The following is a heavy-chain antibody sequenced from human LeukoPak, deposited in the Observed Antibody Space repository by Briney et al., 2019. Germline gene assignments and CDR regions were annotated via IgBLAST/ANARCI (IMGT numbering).Heavy chain of an antibody. Sequence: GESLKISCKGSGYSINNYWIGWVRQMPGRGLEWMGIIYPADSDIRYSPSFQGQVTISADKSISTAYLQWSSLKASDTAIYYCARQEYCSGGSCYTWFDPWGQGTLVIVSS. CDR2: IYPADSDI. D-gene: IGHD2-15*01. J-gene: IGHJ5*02. V-gene: IGHV5-51*01. CDR3: ARQEYCSGGSCYTWFDP. CDR1: GYSINNYW.